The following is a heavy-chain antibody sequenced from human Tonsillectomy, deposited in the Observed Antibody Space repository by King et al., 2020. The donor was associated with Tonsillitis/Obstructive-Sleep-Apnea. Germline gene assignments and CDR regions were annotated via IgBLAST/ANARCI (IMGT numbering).Heavy chain of an antibody. CDR3: ARDQISDY. Sequence: VQLVESGGGLVQPGGSLRLSCGASGFTFRRYWMNWVRQAPGKGLEWVANINQDGSEKYHVDSVKGRFTISRDNAKNLLYLQMNSLRADATAVYYCARDQISDYWGQGTLVTVSS. V-gene: IGHV3-7*04. J-gene: IGHJ4*02. CDR1: GFTFRRYW. CDR2: INQDGSEK.